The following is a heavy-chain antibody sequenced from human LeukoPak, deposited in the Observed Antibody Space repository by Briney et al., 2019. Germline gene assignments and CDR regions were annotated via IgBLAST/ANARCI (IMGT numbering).Heavy chain of an antibody. CDR1: GGSIRRYY. CDR2: IYTSGST. J-gene: IGHJ4*02. Sequence: SETLALTCTISGGSIRRYYWSWIRQPPGKGLEWIGDIYTSGSTNYNRSLKSRVTISVATSKNQFFLKLSSVTAADTAVYYCARHGYRGSARFDYWGQGTLVTVSS. D-gene: IGHD1-26*01. V-gene: IGHV4-4*09. CDR3: ARHGYRGSARFDY.